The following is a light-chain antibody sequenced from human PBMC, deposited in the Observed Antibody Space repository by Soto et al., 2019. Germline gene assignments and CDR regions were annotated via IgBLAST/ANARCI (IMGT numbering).Light chain of an antibody. CDR3: CSYAGTYTPVV. J-gene: IGLJ2*01. CDR2: DVT. CDR1: SSDVGTYKY. Sequence: QSALTQPRSVPGSPGQSVAISCTGTSSDVGTYKYVSWYQQHPGKAPKLIIYDVTERPSGVPDRFSASKSGNTASLTISGLQTEDEADYYCCSYAGTYTPVVFGGGTKLTVL. V-gene: IGLV2-11*01.